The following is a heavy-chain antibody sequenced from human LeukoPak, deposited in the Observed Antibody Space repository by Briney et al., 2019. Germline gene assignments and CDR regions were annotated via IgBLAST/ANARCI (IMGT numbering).Heavy chain of an antibody. Sequence: ASVKVSCKASGYTFTSYYMHWVRQAPGQGLEWMGIINPSGGSTSYAQKFQGRVTMTRDMSTSTVYMELSSLRSEDTAVYYCARDKTGIAAAGTRAFDIWGQGTMVTVSS. CDR1: GYTFTSYY. V-gene: IGHV1-46*01. CDR2: INPSGGST. D-gene: IGHD6-13*01. CDR3: ARDKTGIAAAGTRAFDI. J-gene: IGHJ3*02.